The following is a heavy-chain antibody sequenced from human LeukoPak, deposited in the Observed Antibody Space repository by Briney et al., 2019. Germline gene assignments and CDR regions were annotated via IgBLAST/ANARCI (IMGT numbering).Heavy chain of an antibody. CDR2: ISSSGSTI. J-gene: IGHJ4*02. CDR3: GRDASRRVGATIPGFDY. Sequence: GGSLRLSCAASGFTFSSYEMNWVRQAPGKGLEWVSYISSSGSTIYYADSVKGRFTISRDNAKNSLYLQMNSLRAEDTAVYYCGRDASRRVGATIPGFDYWGQGTLVTVSS. V-gene: IGHV3-48*03. D-gene: IGHD1-26*01. CDR1: GFTFSSYE.